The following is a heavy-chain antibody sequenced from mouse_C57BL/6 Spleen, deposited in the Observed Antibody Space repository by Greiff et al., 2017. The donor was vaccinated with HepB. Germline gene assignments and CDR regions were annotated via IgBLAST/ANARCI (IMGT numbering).Heavy chain of an antibody. V-gene: IGHV5-4*01. CDR1: GFTFSSYA. CDR2: ISDGGSYT. D-gene: IGHD1-1*01. J-gene: IGHJ4*01. CDR3: ARDYGSSYGAMDY. Sequence: EVKVEESGGGLVKPGGSLKLSCAASGFTFSSYAMSWVRQTPEKRLEWVATISDGGSYTYYPDNVKGRFTISRDNAKNNLYLQMSHLKSEDTAMYYCARDYGSSYGAMDYWGQGTSVTVSS.